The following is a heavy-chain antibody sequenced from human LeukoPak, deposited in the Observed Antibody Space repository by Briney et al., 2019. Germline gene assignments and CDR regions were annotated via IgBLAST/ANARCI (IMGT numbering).Heavy chain of an antibody. D-gene: IGHD3-3*01. CDR1: GYTFTGYY. V-gene: IGHV1-2*02. Sequence: ASVKVSCKASGYTFTGYYMDWVRQAPGQGLEWMGWINPNSGGTNYAQKFQGRVTMTRDTSISTAYMELSRLRSEDTAVYYCARVKASVTIFGVVTNPSDDAFDIWGQGTMVTVSS. CDR2: INPNSGGT. CDR3: ARVKASVTIFGVVTNPSDDAFDI. J-gene: IGHJ3*02.